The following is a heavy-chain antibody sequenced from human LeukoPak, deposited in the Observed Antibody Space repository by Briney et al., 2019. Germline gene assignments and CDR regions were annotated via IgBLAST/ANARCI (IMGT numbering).Heavy chain of an antibody. Sequence: SETLSLTCTVSGGSISSDYWSWIRQPPGKGLEWIGYIYYSGSTNYHPSLKSRVTISVDTSKNQFSLKLSSVTAADTAVYYCARDYDNSAYHNYWGQGTLVTVSS. V-gene: IGHV4-59*12. CDR3: ARDYDNSAYHNY. J-gene: IGHJ4*02. CDR2: IYYSGST. D-gene: IGHD3-22*01. CDR1: GGSISSDY.